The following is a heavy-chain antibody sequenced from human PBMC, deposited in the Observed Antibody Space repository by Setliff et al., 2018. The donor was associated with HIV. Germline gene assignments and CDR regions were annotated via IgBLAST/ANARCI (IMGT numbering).Heavy chain of an antibody. J-gene: IGHJ6*02. V-gene: IGHV4-38-2*01. CDR3: ARVDTAIYGMDV. CDR1: GDSISGSYY. Sequence: PSESLSLTCAVSGDSISGSYYWAWIRQPPGKGLEWIANIYPSGNIYPNWGTNSNPSLKGRVTISLDTSKHQFSLKLSSVTAADTAVYYCARVDTAIYGMDVWGQGTTVTVSS. D-gene: IGHD5-18*01. CDR2: IYPSGNIYPNWGT.